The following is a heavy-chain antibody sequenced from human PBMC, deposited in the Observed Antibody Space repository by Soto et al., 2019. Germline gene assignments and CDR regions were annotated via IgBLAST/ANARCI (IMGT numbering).Heavy chain of an antibody. Sequence: PSETLSLTCTVSGGSISNYYWSWVRQPPGKGLEWIGNIYYSGSPNYTPSLKSRVTISVDTSKNQFSLKLSSVTAADTAVYYCARRDDYGGNSGVSWFDPWGQGTLVTVSS. J-gene: IGHJ5*02. CDR3: ARRDDYGGNSGVSWFDP. D-gene: IGHD4-17*01. V-gene: IGHV4-59*01. CDR1: GGSISNYY. CDR2: IYYSGSP.